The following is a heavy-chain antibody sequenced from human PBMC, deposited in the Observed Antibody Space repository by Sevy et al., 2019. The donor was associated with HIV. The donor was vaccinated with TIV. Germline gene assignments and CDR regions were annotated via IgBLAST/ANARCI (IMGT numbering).Heavy chain of an antibody. CDR3: ARDRGSGKNVFFDY. D-gene: IGHD3-10*01. J-gene: IGHJ4*02. CDR1: GFTFSSYA. CDR2: ISYDGSNK. Sequence: GGSLRLSCAASGFTFSSYAMHWVRQAPGKGLEWVAVISYDGSNKYYADSVKGRFTISRDNSKNTLYLQMNSLRTEDTDVYYCARDRGSGKNVFFDYRGQGTLVTVSS. V-gene: IGHV3-30-3*01.